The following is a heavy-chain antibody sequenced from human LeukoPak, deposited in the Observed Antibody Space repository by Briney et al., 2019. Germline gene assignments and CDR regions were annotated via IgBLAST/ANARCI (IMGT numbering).Heavy chain of an antibody. J-gene: IGHJ4*02. V-gene: IGHV3-48*01. D-gene: IGHD6-19*01. Sequence: PGGSLRLSCAASGFTFSSYSMNWVRQAPGKGLEWVSYISSSSSTIYYADSVKGRFTISRDNSKNTLYLQMNSLRAEDTAVYYCARSRIAVASYYFDYWGQGTLVTVSS. CDR1: GFTFSSYS. CDR3: ARSRIAVASYYFDY. CDR2: ISSSSSTI.